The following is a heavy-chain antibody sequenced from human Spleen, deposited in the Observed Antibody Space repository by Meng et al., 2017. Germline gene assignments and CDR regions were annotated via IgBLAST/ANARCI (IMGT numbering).Heavy chain of an antibody. CDR1: GGSFIDYY. D-gene: IGHD4-11*01. CDR3: ARGPTTMAHDFDY. V-gene: IGHV4-34*01. CDR2: INHSGST. J-gene: IGHJ4*02. Sequence: LHEWCGGLVRPSETMSLTCVVSGGSFIDYYWSWIRQPRGNGLEWIGEINHSGSTNYNPSLESRATISVDTSQNNLSLKLSSVTAADSAVYYCARGPTTMAHDFDYWGQGTLVTVSS.